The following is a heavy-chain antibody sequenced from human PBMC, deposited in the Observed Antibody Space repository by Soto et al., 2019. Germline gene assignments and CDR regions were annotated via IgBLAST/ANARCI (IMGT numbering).Heavy chain of an antibody. CDR1: GYSFTSYA. J-gene: IGHJ4*02. D-gene: IGHD3-10*01. V-gene: IGHV1-3*01. CDR3: ARSGGLDD. Sequence: QVQLVQSGAEVKKPGASVKVSCKASGYSFTSYAIHWVRQAPGQGLECMGWINAANGNTRYSQKFQGRVTITRDTSATTACMDLSSLTSEDTAVYYCARSGGLDDWGQGTLITVSS. CDR2: INAANGNT.